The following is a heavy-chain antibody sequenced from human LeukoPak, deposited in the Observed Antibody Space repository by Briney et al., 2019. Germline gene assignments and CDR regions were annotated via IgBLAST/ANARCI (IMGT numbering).Heavy chain of an antibody. CDR3: ANGPDSSGYYYFDY. CDR2: ISYDGSNK. Sequence: GGSLRLSCAASGFTFSSYAMHWVRQAPGKGLEWVAVISYDGSNKYYADSVKGRFTISRDNSKNTLYLQMNSLRAEDTAVYYCANGPDSSGYYYFDYWGQGTLVTVSS. D-gene: IGHD3-22*01. J-gene: IGHJ4*02. CDR1: GFTFSSYA. V-gene: IGHV3-30-3*01.